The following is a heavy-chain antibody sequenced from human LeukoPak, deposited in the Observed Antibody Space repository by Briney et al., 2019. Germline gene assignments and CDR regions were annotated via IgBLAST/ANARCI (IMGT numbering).Heavy chain of an antibody. CDR1: GFTFRNYG. Sequence: GGSLRLSCAVSGFTFRNYGMHWVRQAPGKGLEWVAGISYDESDKYYGDSVKGRFTISRDNSKNTLFLQMNSLRAEDTAVYFCAKDFRRADYYDSSGYYRMINYWGQGTLVTVSS. CDR2: ISYDESDK. CDR3: AKDFRRADYYDSSGYYRMINY. J-gene: IGHJ4*02. D-gene: IGHD3-22*01. V-gene: IGHV3-30*18.